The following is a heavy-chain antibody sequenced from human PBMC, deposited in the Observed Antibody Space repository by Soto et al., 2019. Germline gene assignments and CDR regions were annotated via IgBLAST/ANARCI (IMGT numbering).Heavy chain of an antibody. J-gene: IGHJ4*02. V-gene: IGHV3-23*01. CDR1: GFTFSSYA. CDR3: AKGGYCTNGVCYARNDY. Sequence: EVQLLESGGGLVQPGGSLRLSCAASGFTFSSYAMSWVRQAPGKGLEWVSAISGSGGSTYYADSVKGRFTISRDNSKNTLYLQMNSLRAEDTAVYYCAKGGYCTNGVCYARNDYRGQGTLVTVSS. CDR2: ISGSGGST. D-gene: IGHD2-8*01.